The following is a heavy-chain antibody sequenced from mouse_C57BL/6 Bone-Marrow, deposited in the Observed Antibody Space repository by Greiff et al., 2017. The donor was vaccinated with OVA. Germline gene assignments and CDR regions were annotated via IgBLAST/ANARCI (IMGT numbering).Heavy chain of an antibody. D-gene: IGHD2-1*01. Sequence: EVHLVESGPELVKPGASVKISCKASGYSFTGYYMNWVKQSPEKSLEWIGEINPSTGGTTYNQKFKAKATLTVDKSSSTAYMQLKSLTSEDSAVYYCARALYGTLYYFDYWGQGTSVTVSS. V-gene: IGHV1-42*01. CDR1: GYSFTGYY. J-gene: IGHJ4*01. CDR2: INPSTGGT. CDR3: ARALYGTLYYFDY.